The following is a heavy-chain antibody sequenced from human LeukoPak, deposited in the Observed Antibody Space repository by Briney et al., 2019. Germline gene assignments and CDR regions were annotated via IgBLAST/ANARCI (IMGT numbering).Heavy chain of an antibody. Sequence: PSETLSLTCAVYGGSFSGYYWSWIRQPPGKGLEWIGEIYHNESTNYGPSLKSRVTISADKSKNQFSLTLRSVTAADTAVYYCARMRDYNTNLGWFDPWGQGTLVTVSS. CDR3: ARMRDYNTNLGWFDP. CDR2: IYHNEST. CDR1: GGSFSGYY. V-gene: IGHV4-34*01. D-gene: IGHD7-27*01. J-gene: IGHJ5*02.